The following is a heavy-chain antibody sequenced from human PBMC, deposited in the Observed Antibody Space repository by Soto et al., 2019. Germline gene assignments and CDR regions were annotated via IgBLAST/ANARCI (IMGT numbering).Heavy chain of an antibody. CDR1: GFTFISYA. V-gene: IGHV3-23*01. D-gene: IGHD1-26*01. J-gene: IGHJ6*02. CDR2: ISGSGGST. CDR3: AKEDRWELLYYGMDV. Sequence: GESLKISCAASGFTFISYAVSCVRQAPGKGLEWVSAISGSGGSTYYADSVKGRFTISRDNSKNTLYLQMNSLRAEDTAVYYCAKEDRWELLYYGMDVWGQGTTVTVSS.